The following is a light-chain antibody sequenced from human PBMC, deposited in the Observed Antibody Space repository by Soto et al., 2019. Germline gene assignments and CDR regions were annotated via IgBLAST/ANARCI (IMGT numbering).Light chain of an antibody. J-gene: IGKJ4*01. Sequence: EIVLTQSPGTLSLSPGERATLSCRASQSVSSSYLAWYQQKPGQAPRLLIYGASSRATGIPDRFSGSGSGTDFTLTISSLQSEDFAVYYCQQYGSSPTFGGGTKVDIK. CDR3: QQYGSSPT. CDR2: GAS. CDR1: QSVSSSY. V-gene: IGKV3-20*01.